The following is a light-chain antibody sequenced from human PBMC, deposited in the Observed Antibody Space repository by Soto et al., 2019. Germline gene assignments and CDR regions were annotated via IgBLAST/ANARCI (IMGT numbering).Light chain of an antibody. J-gene: IGLJ1*01. CDR1: SSDVGGYNY. V-gene: IGLV2-14*01. Sequence: QSALTQPASVSGSPGQSITISCTGTSSDVGGYNYVSWYQQHPGKAPKLIIYEVSNRPSGVSNRFSGAKSGKAASLTISGLQAEDEADYYCNSYTSTSTGVFGTGTKLTVL. CDR3: NSYTSTSTGV. CDR2: EVS.